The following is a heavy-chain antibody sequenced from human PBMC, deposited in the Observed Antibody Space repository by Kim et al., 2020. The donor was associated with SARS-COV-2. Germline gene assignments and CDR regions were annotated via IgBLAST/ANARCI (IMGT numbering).Heavy chain of an antibody. CDR1: GGSISSYY. CDR2: IYYSGST. CDR3: ARGRGWDFYDSSGYYMGEHNWFDP. V-gene: IGHV4-59*08. J-gene: IGHJ5*02. D-gene: IGHD3-22*01. Sequence: SETLSLTCTVSGGSISSYYWSWIRQPPGKGLEWIGYIYYSGSTNYNPSLKSRVTISVDTSKNQFSLKLSSVTAADTAVYYCARGRGWDFYDSSGYYMGEHNWFDPWGQGTLGTVSS.